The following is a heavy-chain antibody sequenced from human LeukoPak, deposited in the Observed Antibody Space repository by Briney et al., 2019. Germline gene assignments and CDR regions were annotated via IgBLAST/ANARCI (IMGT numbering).Heavy chain of an antibody. Sequence: GGSLRLSCAASGFTFSSYWMSWVRQAPGKRLEWVANIRQDGSEKYYVDSVKGRFTISRDNAKNSLYLHVDSLRVEDTAVYYCARWGGGFDYWGQGTLVTVSS. V-gene: IGHV3-7*04. CDR2: IRQDGSEK. D-gene: IGHD3-16*01. CDR1: GFTFSSYW. J-gene: IGHJ4*02. CDR3: ARWGGGFDY.